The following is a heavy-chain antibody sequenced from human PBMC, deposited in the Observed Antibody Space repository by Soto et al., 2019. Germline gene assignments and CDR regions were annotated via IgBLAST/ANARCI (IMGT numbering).Heavy chain of an antibody. V-gene: IGHV4-39*01. D-gene: IGHD6-13*01. CDR3: ARRPDSSSWYGMDV. J-gene: IGHJ6*02. CDR2: IYYSGST. CDR1: GGSISSSSYY. Sequence: SETLSLTCTVSGGSISSSSYYWGWIRQPPGKGLEWIGSIYYSGSTYYNPSLKSRVTISVDTSKNQFSLKLSSVTAAVTAVYYCARRPDSSSWYGMDVWGQGTTVTVSS.